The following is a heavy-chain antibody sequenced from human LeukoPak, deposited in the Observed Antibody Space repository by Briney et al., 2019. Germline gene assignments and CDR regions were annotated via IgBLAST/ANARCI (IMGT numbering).Heavy chain of an antibody. Sequence: PSETLSLTCTVSGGFISSYYWSWIRQPPGKGLEWIGYIYYSGSTNYNPSLKSRVTISVDTSKNQFSLKLSSVTAADTAVYYCARGLDIVATETDYYYYYGMDVWGQGTTVTVSS. CDR1: GGFISSYY. D-gene: IGHD5-12*01. J-gene: IGHJ6*02. V-gene: IGHV4-59*01. CDR3: ARGLDIVATETDYYYYYGMDV. CDR2: IYYSGST.